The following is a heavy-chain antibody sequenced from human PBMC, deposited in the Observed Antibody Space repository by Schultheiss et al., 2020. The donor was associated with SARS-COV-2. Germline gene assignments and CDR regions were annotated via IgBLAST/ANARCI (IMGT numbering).Heavy chain of an antibody. J-gene: IGHJ4*02. D-gene: IGHD6-13*01. V-gene: IGHV1-8*02. Sequence: ASVKVSCKASGGTFSSYGISWVRQAPGQGLEWMGGISTYNANTDFAQKFQGRVTMTRNTSISTAYMELSSLRSEDTAVYYCARGILVPYSSSWYLIRRGYYFDYWGQGTLVTVSS. CDR2: ISTYNANT. CDR1: GGTFSSYG. CDR3: ARGILVPYSSSWYLIRRGYYFDY.